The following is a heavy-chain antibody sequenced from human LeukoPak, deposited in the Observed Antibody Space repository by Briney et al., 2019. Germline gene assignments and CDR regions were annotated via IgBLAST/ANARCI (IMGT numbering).Heavy chain of an antibody. D-gene: IGHD3-10*01. V-gene: IGHV1-69*01. CDR3: ARGVRGVQNWFDP. CDR2: ILPIFGTA. Sequence: GSPVKVSCKAPGGTSSSYAISWVRQTPGQRLEWMGGILPIFGTAKYAQKFQGRVTNTADESTSTGYMELGSLKSEDTAVYYWARGVRGVQNWFDPWGQGTLVTVSS. CDR1: GGTSSSYA. J-gene: IGHJ5*02.